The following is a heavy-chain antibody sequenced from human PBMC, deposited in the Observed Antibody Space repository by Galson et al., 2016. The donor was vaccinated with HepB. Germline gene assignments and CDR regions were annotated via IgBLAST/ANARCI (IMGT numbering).Heavy chain of an antibody. CDR1: GYTFTGYY. Sequence: SVKVSCKASGYTFTGYYMHWVRQAPGQGLEWMGIINPSGGSTSYAQKFQGRVTMTRDTSTSTVYMELSSLRSEDTAVYYCARGGGYYGSGRLRYFDYWGQGTLVTVSS. CDR2: INPSGGST. V-gene: IGHV1-46*01. J-gene: IGHJ4*02. D-gene: IGHD3-10*01. CDR3: ARGGGYYGSGRLRYFDY.